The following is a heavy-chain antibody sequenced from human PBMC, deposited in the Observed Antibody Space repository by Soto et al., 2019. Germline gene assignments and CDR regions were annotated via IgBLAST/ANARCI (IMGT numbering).Heavy chain of an antibody. CDR3: ARRGSGSYYGY. D-gene: IGHD1-26*01. J-gene: IGHJ1*01. CDR1: GFTFSSYA. CDR2: ISGSGGST. Sequence: EVQLLESGGGLVQPGGSLRLSCAASGFTFSSYAMRWVRQAPGKGLEWVSAISGSGGSTYYADSVKGRFTISRDNSKNTLYLQMTSLRAEDTAVYYCARRGSGSYYGYWGQGTLVTVSS. V-gene: IGHV3-23*01.